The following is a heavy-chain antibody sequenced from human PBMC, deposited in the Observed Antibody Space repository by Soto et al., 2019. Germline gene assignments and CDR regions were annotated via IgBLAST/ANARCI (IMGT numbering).Heavy chain of an antibody. Sequence: SETLSLTRTVSGGSISSSSSHWGWIRQPPGKGLEWIGNIYYSENTYYNPSLKSRVTISVDTSKNQFSLRLTSVTAADTAVYYCATHPPYGPLDHWGQGTLVTVSS. CDR1: GGSISSSSSH. CDR3: ATHPPYGPLDH. V-gene: IGHV4-39*01. D-gene: IGHD4-17*01. CDR2: IYYSENT. J-gene: IGHJ4*02.